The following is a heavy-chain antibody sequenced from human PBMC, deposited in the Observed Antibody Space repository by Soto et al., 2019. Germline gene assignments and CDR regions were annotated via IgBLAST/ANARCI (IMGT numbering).Heavy chain of an antibody. Sequence: QVQLVESGGGVVQPGRSLRLSCAASGFTFSSYAMHWVRQAPGKGLEWVAVISYDGSNKYYADSVKGRFTISRDNSKNTLYLQMNSLRAEDTAVYYCARDEEGTGSGSYPDYWGQGTLVTVSS. D-gene: IGHD1-26*01. CDR1: GFTFSSYA. CDR2: ISYDGSNK. V-gene: IGHV3-30-3*01. CDR3: ARDEEGTGSGSYPDY. J-gene: IGHJ4*02.